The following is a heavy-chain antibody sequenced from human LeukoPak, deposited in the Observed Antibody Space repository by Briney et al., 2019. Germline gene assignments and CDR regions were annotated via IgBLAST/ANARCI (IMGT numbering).Heavy chain of an antibody. CDR2: IHYSGST. CDR1: GGFISSSIYY. V-gene: IGHV4-39*01. D-gene: IGHD3-10*01. Sequence: PSETLSLTCTVSGGFISSSIYYWGWIRQPPGKGLEWIGSIHYSGSTYYNPSLKSRVTISVDTSKNQFSLKLSSVTAADTAVYYCARQPQYGSGSYYKPVFDYWGQGTLVTVSS. CDR3: ARQPQYGSGSYYKPVFDY. J-gene: IGHJ4*02.